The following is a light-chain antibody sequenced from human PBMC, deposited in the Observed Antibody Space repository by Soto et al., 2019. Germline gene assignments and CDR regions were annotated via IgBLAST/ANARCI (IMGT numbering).Light chain of an antibody. J-gene: IGLJ2*01. CDR2: LNSDGSH. Sequence: QSVLTQSPSASASLGASVKLTCTLSSGHSNYVIAWHQQQPEKGPRYLMKLNSDGSHSKGDGNPDRFSGSSSGAERYLTISSLQSEDEADYYCQTWDTGIRVFGGGTKLTVL. V-gene: IGLV4-69*01. CDR3: QTWDTGIRV. CDR1: SGHSNYV.